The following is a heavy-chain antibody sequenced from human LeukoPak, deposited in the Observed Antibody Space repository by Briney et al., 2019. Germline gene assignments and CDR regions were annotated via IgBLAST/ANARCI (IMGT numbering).Heavy chain of an antibody. CDR1: GGSFSGYY. J-gene: IGHJ4*02. D-gene: IGHD6-19*01. CDR3: ARGANPGIAVAAPFDY. CDR2: INHSGST. V-gene: IGHV4-34*01. Sequence: SETLSLTCAVYGGSFSGYYWSWIRQPPGKGLEWIGEINHSGSTNYNPSLKSRVTISVDTSKNQFSLKVSSVTAADTAVYYCARGANPGIAVAAPFDYWGQGTLVTVSS.